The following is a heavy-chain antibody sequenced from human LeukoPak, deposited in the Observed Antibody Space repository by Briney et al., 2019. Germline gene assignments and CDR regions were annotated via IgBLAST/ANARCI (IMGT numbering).Heavy chain of an antibody. V-gene: IGHV5-51*01. CDR3: ARHVLPPNPKGIAVAPFDY. CDR2: IYPGDSDT. CDR1: GYLFTSYW. Sequence: GESLEISCQGSGYLFTSYWIGWVREMRGKGLEGMGIIYPGDSDTRYSPSFQGQVTISADKSISTAYLQWSSLKASDTAMYYCARHVLPPNPKGIAVAPFDYWGQGTLVTVSS. J-gene: IGHJ4*02. D-gene: IGHD6-19*01.